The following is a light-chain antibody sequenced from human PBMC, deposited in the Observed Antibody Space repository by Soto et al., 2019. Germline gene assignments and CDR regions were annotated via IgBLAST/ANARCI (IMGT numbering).Light chain of an antibody. J-gene: IGKJ3*01. V-gene: IGKV1-39*01. CDR1: QTISSY. CDR2: AAS. Sequence: DIQMTQSPSSLSASVGDRVSITCRASQTISSYLNWFQQKPGKAPKLLIYAASSLQSGVPSRFSGSGSGTDFTLTINSLQREDFATYYCQQSYSTPLTFGPGTRWIAN. CDR3: QQSYSTPLT.